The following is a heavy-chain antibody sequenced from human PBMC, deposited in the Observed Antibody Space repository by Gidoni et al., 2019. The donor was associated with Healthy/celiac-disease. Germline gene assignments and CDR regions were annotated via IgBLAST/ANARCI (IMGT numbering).Heavy chain of an antibody. Sequence: QVQLVESGGGLVKPGGSLRLSCAASGFTFSDYYMSWIRQAPGKGLEWVSYISSSSSYTNYADSVKGRFTISRDNAKNSLYLQMNSLRAEDTAVYYCARTPRGIVGATGEFDYWGQGTLVTVSS. CDR2: ISSSSSYT. CDR1: GFTFSDYY. CDR3: ARTPRGIVGATGEFDY. J-gene: IGHJ4*02. D-gene: IGHD1-26*01. V-gene: IGHV3-11*06.